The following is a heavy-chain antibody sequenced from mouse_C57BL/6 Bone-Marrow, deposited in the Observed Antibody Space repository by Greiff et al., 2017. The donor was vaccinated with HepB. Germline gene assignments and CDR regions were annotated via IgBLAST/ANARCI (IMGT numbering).Heavy chain of an antibody. CDR2: IDPSDSYT. CDR1: GYTFTSYW. J-gene: IGHJ3*01. CDR3: ARWGKGPAY. Sequence: QVQLQQPGAELVMPGASVKLSCKASGYTFTSYWMHWVKQRPGQGLEWIGEIDPSDSYTNYNQKFKGKSTLTVDKSSSTAYMQLSSLTSEDSAVYYCARWGKGPAYWGQGTLVTVSA. D-gene: IGHD2-1*01. V-gene: IGHV1-69*01.